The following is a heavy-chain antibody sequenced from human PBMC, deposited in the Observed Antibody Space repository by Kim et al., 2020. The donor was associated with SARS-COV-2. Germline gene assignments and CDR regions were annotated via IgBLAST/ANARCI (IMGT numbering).Heavy chain of an antibody. D-gene: IGHD1-7*01. Sequence: GGSLRLSCAASGFTFSSYAMHWVRQAPGKGLEWVAVISYDGSNKYYVDSVKGRFTISRDNSKNTLYLQMNSLRAEDTAVYYCARDPRYNWNFPQNWFDPWGQGTLVTVSS. V-gene: IGHV3-30*04. J-gene: IGHJ5*02. CDR2: ISYDGSNK. CDR3: ARDPRYNWNFPQNWFDP. CDR1: GFTFSSYA.